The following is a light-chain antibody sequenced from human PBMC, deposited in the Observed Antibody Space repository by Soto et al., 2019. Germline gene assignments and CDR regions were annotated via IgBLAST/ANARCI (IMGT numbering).Light chain of an antibody. CDR1: QSVSSSH. CDR3: QQRSNWPPIT. Sequence: EIVLTQSPRTLSLSPGERATLSCRASQSVSSSHLAWYQQKPGQAPRLLIYDASNRATGIPARFSGSGSGTDFTLTISSLEPEDFAVYYCQQRSNWPPITFGQGTRLEIK. V-gene: IGKV3D-20*02. J-gene: IGKJ5*01. CDR2: DAS.